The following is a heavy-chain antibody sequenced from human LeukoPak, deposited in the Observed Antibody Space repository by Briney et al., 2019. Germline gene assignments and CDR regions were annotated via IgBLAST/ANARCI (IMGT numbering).Heavy chain of an antibody. CDR2: ISSSSSYI. V-gene: IGHV3-21*01. D-gene: IGHD6-19*01. CDR1: GFTFSSYA. Sequence: GGSLRLSCAASGFTFSSYAMHWVRQAPGKGLEWVSSISSSSSYIYYADSVKGRFTISRDNAKNSLYLQMNSLRAEDTAVYYCARGATDSSGWYAPDAFDIWGQGTMVTVSS. J-gene: IGHJ3*02. CDR3: ARGATDSSGWYAPDAFDI.